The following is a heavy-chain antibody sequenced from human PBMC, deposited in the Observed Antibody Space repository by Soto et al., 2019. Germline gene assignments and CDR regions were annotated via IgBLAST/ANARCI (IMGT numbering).Heavy chain of an antibody. CDR1: GGSISSFY. Sequence: QVQLQESGPGLVKPSETLSLTCTVSGGSISSFYWSWIRQPPGKGLGWMGYIYYSGSTKYNPSLQSRVXISADXXKTQFSLKLSSVTAADTAVYYGAREGTVFRWYFDVWGRGTLVTVSS. CDR3: AREGTVFRWYFDV. J-gene: IGHJ2*01. D-gene: IGHD4-17*01. CDR2: IYYSGST. V-gene: IGHV4-59*01.